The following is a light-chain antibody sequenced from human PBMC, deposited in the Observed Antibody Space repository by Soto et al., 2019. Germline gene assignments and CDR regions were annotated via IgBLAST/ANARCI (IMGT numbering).Light chain of an antibody. CDR2: RNN. V-gene: IGLV1-47*01. Sequence: QSVLTQPPSASGTPGQRVTISCSGSSFNIGSDYVYWYQQLPGTAPKLLIYRNNQRPSGVPDRFSGSKSGTSASLAISGLRSEDEADYYCSAWDDNLNGWVFGGGTKLTVL. CDR1: SFNIGSDY. CDR3: SAWDDNLNGWV. J-gene: IGLJ3*02.